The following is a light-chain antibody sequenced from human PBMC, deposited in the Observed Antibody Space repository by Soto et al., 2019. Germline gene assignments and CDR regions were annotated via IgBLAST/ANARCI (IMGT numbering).Light chain of an antibody. J-gene: IGLJ1*01. CDR2: EVT. CDR3: SSYAGSRYV. V-gene: IGLV2-8*01. Sequence: SVLTQPPSASGSPGQSVTISCTGTSSDVGGYNYVSWYQQHPGKAPKLMIYEVTKRPSGVPDRFSGSKSGNTASLTVSGLQAEDEPDYYCSSYAGSRYVFGTGTKVTVL. CDR1: SSDVGGYNY.